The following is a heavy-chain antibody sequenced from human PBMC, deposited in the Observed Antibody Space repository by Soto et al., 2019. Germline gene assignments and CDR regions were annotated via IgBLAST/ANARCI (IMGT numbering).Heavy chain of an antibody. CDR2: IGSGGSTI. V-gene: IGHV3-48*01. D-gene: IGHD6-13*01. Sequence: GGSLRLSCAASGFTFSSYAMSWVRQAPGKGLEWLSYIGSGGSTIKYADSVMGRFTVSRDNAKSSLYLQMNSLRAEDTAVYYCARGLGSSWFFLWGQGTLVTVSS. J-gene: IGHJ5*02. CDR1: GFTFSSYA. CDR3: ARGLGSSWFFL.